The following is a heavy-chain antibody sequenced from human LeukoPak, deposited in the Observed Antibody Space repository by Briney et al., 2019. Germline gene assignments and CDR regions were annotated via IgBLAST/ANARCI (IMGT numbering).Heavy chain of an antibody. J-gene: IGHJ4*02. D-gene: IGHD3-9*01. CDR1: GGAFSSYA. CDR3: ARGVNDILTGYPLWYFDY. Sequence: SVKVSCKASGGAFSSYAISWVRQAPGQGLEWMGRIIPILGIANYAQKFQGRVTITADKSTSTAYMELSSLRSEDTAVYYCARGVNDILTGYPLWYFDYWGQGTLVTVSS. CDR2: IIPILGIA. V-gene: IGHV1-69*04.